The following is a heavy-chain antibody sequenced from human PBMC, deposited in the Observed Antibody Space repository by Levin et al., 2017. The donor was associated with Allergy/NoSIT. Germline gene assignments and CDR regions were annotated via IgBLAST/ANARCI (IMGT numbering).Heavy chain of an antibody. CDR2: INWNSDNI. J-gene: IGHJ1*01. D-gene: IGHD1-26*01. Sequence: SLKISCAASGFTFGDYAMHWVRQVPGKGLEWVSGINWNSDNIDYADSVKGRFTISRDNARNSVYLQLNSVRVENTAFYYCVKGPEATLTAEYFHLWGQGTLVTVSS. CDR1: GFTFGDYA. CDR3: VKGPEATLTAEYFHL. V-gene: IGHV3-9*01.